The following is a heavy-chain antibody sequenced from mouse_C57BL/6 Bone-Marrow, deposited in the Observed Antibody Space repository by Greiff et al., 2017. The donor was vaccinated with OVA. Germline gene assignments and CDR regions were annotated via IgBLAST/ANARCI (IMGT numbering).Heavy chain of an antibody. CDR2: FHPYNDDT. V-gene: IGHV1-47*01. J-gene: IGHJ2*01. Sequence: QVQLQQSGAELVKPGASVKMSCKASGYTFTTYPIEWMKQNHGKSLEWIGNFHPYNDDTKYNEKFKGKATLTVDKSSSSVYLELSRLTSVASAVYYCARRGSYDYFDYWGQGTTLTVSS. CDR1: GYTFTTYP. D-gene: IGHD1-1*02. CDR3: ARRGSYDYFDY.